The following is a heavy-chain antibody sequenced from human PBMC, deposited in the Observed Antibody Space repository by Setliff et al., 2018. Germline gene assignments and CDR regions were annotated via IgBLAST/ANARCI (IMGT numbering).Heavy chain of an antibody. V-gene: IGHV3-30*04. CDR3: ARDRDSSGYPYYFDY. J-gene: IGHJ4*02. D-gene: IGHD3-22*01. CDR2: ISYDGSTK. Sequence: GGSLRLSCAASGFTFSNYAMHWVRQAPGKGLEWVAVISYDGSTKYYTDSVKGRFTISTDTSKSTLYLQMNSLRTEDTAVYYCARDRDSSGYPYYFDYWGQGTLVTVSS. CDR1: GFTFSNYA.